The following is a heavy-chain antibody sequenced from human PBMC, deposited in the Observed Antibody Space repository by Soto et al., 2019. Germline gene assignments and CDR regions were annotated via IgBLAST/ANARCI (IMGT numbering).Heavy chain of an antibody. J-gene: IGHJ6*03. CDR3: AKGAVVVAARPPPTKKYYYYYMDV. D-gene: IGHD2-15*01. CDR1: GFTFSSYA. CDR2: ISGSGGST. Sequence: VGSLRPSCAASGFTFSSYAMSWVRQAPGKGLEWVSAISGSGGSTYYADSVKGRFTISRDNSKNTLYLQMNSLRAEDTAVYYCAKGAVVVAARPPPTKKYYYYYMDVWGKGTTVTVSS. V-gene: IGHV3-23*01.